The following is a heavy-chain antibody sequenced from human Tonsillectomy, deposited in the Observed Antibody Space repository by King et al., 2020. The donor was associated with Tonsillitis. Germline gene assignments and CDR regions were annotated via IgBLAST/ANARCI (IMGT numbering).Heavy chain of an antibody. D-gene: IGHD3-10*01. Sequence: VQLVESGGGLVQPGGSLRLSCEASGFTFSRFSMNWVRQGPGKGLDWISYISSSSSTIYYADSVKGRFTISRDNAKNSLYLQMNSLRAEDTAVYYCARLWFGELDAFDIWGQGTMVTVSS. V-gene: IGHV3-48*04. CDR3: ARLWFGELDAFDI. J-gene: IGHJ3*02. CDR2: ISSSSSTI. CDR1: GFTFSRFS.